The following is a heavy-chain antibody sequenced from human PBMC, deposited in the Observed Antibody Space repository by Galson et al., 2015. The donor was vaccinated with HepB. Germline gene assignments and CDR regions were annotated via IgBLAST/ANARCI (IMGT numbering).Heavy chain of an antibody. Sequence: SLRLSCAASGFTFSSYWMSWVRQAPGKGLEWVANIKQDGSEKYYVDSVKGRFTISRDNAKNSLYLQMNSLRAEDTAVYYCARGPYYYDSSGYYYWGQGTLVTVSS. CDR2: IKQDGSEK. J-gene: IGHJ4*02. D-gene: IGHD3-22*01. V-gene: IGHV3-7*03. CDR3: ARGPYYYDSSGYYY. CDR1: GFTFSSYW.